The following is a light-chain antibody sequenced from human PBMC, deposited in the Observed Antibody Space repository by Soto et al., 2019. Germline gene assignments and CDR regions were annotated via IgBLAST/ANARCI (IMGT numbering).Light chain of an antibody. CDR2: GAS. J-gene: IGKJ4*01. CDR3: QQYGSQSPLT. CDR1: QSVSSSY. Sequence: EILLTQSPCTLSLSLGDRATLSCRASQSVSSSYLAWYQQKPGQAPRLRIYGASSMHTGIPARFSGSGSGTEFTLTISSLQPDDFATYYCQQYGSQSPLTFGRGTKVDIK. V-gene: IGKV3-20*01.